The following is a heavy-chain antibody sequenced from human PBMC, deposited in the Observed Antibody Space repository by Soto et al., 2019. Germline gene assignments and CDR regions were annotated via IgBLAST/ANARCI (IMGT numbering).Heavy chain of an antibody. Sequence: PSETLSLTCTVSGGSIGSGDYYWSWIRQPPGKGLEWIGYIYYSGSTYYNPSLKSRVTISVDTSKNQFSLKLSSVTAADTAVYYCARCKDHYYDSSGYYRSAPNPEMDAFDIWGQGTMVTVSS. CDR1: GGSIGSGDYY. CDR3: ARCKDHYYDSSGYYRSAPNPEMDAFDI. D-gene: IGHD3-22*01. V-gene: IGHV4-30-4*01. J-gene: IGHJ3*02. CDR2: IYYSGST.